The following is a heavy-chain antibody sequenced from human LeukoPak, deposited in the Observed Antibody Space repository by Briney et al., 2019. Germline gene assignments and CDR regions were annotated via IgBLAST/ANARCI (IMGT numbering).Heavy chain of an antibody. D-gene: IGHD2-15*01. V-gene: IGHV4-59*08. CDR1: GGSIRSYY. CDR3: ATLRYCSGDSCYPKYFHH. Sequence: SETLSLTCTASGGSIRSYYWSWIRQPPGKGLEWIGYIYYSGSTKHCPSLKRRGTISVDNSKNHFSLKLSSMTAADTAVYYCATLRYCSGDSCYPKYFHHWGQGTLVTVSS. J-gene: IGHJ1*01. CDR2: IYYSGST.